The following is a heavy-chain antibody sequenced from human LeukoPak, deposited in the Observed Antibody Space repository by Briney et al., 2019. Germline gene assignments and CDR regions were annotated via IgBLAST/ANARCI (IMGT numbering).Heavy chain of an antibody. Sequence: PSETLSLTCTVSGCSISSYYLSWIRQPPAKGLEGIGYIYYIGSTNYNPSLKSRVTISVNTYKNQFSLKLSSVTVADTAVYYCAREYEYYFDYWGKGTLVTVSS. J-gene: IGHJ4*02. CDR2: IYYIGST. V-gene: IGHV4-59*12. CDR3: AREYEYYFDY. CDR1: GCSISSYY. D-gene: IGHD2-8*01.